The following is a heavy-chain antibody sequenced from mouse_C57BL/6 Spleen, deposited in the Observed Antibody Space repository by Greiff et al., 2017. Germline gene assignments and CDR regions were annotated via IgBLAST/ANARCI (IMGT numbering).Heavy chain of an antibody. CDR2: ISSGGDYI. V-gene: IGHV5-9-1*02. CDR1: GFTFSSYA. D-gene: IGHD1-1*01. J-gene: IGHJ2*01. Sequence: EVQLVESGEGLVKPGGSLKLSCAASGFTFSSYAMSWVRQTPEKRLEWVAYISSGGDYIYYADTVKGRFTISRDNARNTLYLQMSSLKTEDTAMYYCTRGDYGSALDYWGQGTTLTVSS. CDR3: TRGDYGSALDY.